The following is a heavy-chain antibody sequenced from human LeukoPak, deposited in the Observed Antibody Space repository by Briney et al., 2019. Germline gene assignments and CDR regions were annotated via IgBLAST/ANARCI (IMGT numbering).Heavy chain of an antibody. J-gene: IGHJ4*02. Sequence: ASVKVSCKASGYTFTRYAINWVRQAPGQGLEWMGWINTNTGNPTYAQDFAGRFVFSLDTFVSTAYLQISSLKAEDTAVYYCARGGEGLMVHFDYWGQGTLVTVSS. V-gene: IGHV7-4-1*02. D-gene: IGHD3-10*01. CDR2: INTNTGNP. CDR3: ARGGEGLMVHFDY. CDR1: GYTFTRYA.